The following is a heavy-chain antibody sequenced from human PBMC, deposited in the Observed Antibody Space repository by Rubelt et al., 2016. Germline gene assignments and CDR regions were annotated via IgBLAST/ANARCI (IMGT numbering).Heavy chain of an antibody. CDR2: IKQDGTEK. J-gene: IGHJ4*02. Sequence: EVQLLESGGGLVQPGGSLRLSCAASGFSFSSSWMTWVRQAPGKGLEWVANIKQDGTEKYYVDSVKGRFTISRDNAKNSLFLQMNSLRVEDTAVYYCARLRTATGNSFDCWGQGTLVTVSS. D-gene: IGHD6-13*01. CDR3: ARLRTATGNSFDC. CDR1: GFSFSSSW. V-gene: IGHV3-7*02.